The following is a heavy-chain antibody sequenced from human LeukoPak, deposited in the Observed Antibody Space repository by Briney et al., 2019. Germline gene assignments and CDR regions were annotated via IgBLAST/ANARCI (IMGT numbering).Heavy chain of an antibody. D-gene: IGHD5-12*01. Sequence: PGGSLRLSCVASGFPFSSYWMTWVRQAPGKGLEWVANIKQDGSKKSYVDSVKGRFTISRDNSKNTLYLQMNSLRAEDTAVYYCARVLSGYDFDYWGQGTLVTVSS. CDR2: IKQDGSKK. CDR3: ARVLSGYDFDY. V-gene: IGHV3-7*03. J-gene: IGHJ4*02. CDR1: GFPFSSYW.